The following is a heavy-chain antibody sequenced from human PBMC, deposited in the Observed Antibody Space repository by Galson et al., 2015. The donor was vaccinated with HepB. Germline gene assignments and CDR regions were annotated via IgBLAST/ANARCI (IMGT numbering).Heavy chain of an antibody. Sequence: SVKVSCKVSGYTLTELSMHWVRQAPGRGLEWMGGFDPEDGETIYAQKFQGRVTMTEGTSTDTAYMELSSLRSEDTAVYYCATGLLWFGESRSEDYWGQGTLVTVSS. D-gene: IGHD3-10*01. J-gene: IGHJ4*02. CDR3: ATGLLWFGESRSEDY. V-gene: IGHV1-24*01. CDR1: GYTLTELS. CDR2: FDPEDGET.